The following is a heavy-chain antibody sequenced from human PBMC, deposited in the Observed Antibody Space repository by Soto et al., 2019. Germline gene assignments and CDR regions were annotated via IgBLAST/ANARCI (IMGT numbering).Heavy chain of an antibody. CDR2: IKQDGSEK. Sequence: GGSLRLSCAASGFTFSSYWMSWVRQAPGKGLEWVANIKQDGSEKYYVDSVKGRFTISRDNAKNSLYLQMNSLRAEDTAVYYCARDPVTIFGVVTSYYYYGMDVWGQGTTVTV. CDR1: GFTFSSYW. D-gene: IGHD3-3*01. CDR3: ARDPVTIFGVVTSYYYYGMDV. V-gene: IGHV3-7*03. J-gene: IGHJ6*02.